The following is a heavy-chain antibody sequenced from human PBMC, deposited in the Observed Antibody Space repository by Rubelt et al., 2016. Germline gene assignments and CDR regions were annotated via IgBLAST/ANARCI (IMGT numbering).Heavy chain of an antibody. V-gene: IGHV1-3*01. Sequence: QVQLVQSGAEVKKPGASVKVSCKASGYTFTSYAMHWVRQAPGQRLEWMGWINAGNGNTKYSQKFQGRGTITRDPSASTAYMELSSLRSEDTAVYYCARGYCSGGSCYYFDYWGQGTLVTVSS. D-gene: IGHD2-15*01. CDR1: GYTFTSYA. CDR2: INAGNGNT. J-gene: IGHJ4*02. CDR3: ARGYCSGGSCYYFDY.